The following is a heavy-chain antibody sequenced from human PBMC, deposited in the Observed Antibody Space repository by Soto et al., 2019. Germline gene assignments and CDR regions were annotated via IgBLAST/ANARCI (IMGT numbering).Heavy chain of an antibody. CDR3: VKGNQLLRYYFAF. Sequence: PGGSLRLSCSVSGFTFSNYAMHWVRQAPGKGLEYVSGITSEGDRTWHADSVKDRFTISRDNSANTLFLKMSSLRVEDTAIYFCVKGNQLLRYYFAFWGPGTMVTVSS. V-gene: IGHV3-64D*06. J-gene: IGHJ4*01. CDR2: ITSEGDRT. CDR1: GFTFSNYA. D-gene: IGHD2-15*01.